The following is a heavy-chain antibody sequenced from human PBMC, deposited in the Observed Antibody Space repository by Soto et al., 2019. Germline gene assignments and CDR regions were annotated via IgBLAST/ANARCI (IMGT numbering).Heavy chain of an antibody. CDR2: IWYDGSNK. CDR1: GFTFSSYG. V-gene: IGHV3-33*01. J-gene: IGHJ3*02. D-gene: IGHD3-22*01. CDR3: ARDMGHDSSGLNAFDI. Sequence: GGSLRLSCAASGFTFSSYGMHWVRQAPGKGLEWVAVIWYDGSNKYYADSVKGRFTISRDNSKNTLYLQMNSLRAEDTAVYYCARDMGHDSSGLNAFDIWGQGTMVTVSS.